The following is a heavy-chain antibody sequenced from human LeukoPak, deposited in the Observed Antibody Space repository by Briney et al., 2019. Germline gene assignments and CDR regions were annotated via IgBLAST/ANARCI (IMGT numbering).Heavy chain of an antibody. V-gene: IGHV4-59*11. CDR1: GGSLSSHY. Sequence: SETLSLTCSVSGGSLSSHYWSWIRQPPGKGLELIGHIHDTGSTFYNPSLRGRVTISLDASNNQFSLKLTSMTAADTAVYYCARFSSGCSTSSCYLTYWGQGTLVTVS. CDR2: IHDTGST. D-gene: IGHD2-2*01. CDR3: ARFSSGCSTSSCYLTY. J-gene: IGHJ4*02.